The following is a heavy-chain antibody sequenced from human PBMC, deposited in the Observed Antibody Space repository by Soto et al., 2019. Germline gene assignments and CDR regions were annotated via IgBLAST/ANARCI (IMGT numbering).Heavy chain of an antibody. Sequence: ASVKVSCKASGYTFTSYDINWVRQATGQGLEWMGWMNPNSGNTGYAQKFQGRVTMTRNTSISTAYMELSSLRSEDTAVYYCARGQSHSMIVVVIKRSRPYYYGMDVWG. CDR3: ARGQSHSMIVVVIKRSRPYYYGMDV. J-gene: IGHJ6*02. V-gene: IGHV1-8*01. CDR1: GYTFTSYD. CDR2: MNPNSGNT. D-gene: IGHD3-22*01.